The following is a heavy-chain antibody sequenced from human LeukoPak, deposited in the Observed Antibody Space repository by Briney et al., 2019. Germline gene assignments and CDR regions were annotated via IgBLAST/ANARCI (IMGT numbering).Heavy chain of an antibody. CDR1: GYTFTGYY. CDR3: AIRRSTTGTTGFDY. D-gene: IGHD1-1*01. Sequence: ASVNVSCKASGYTFTGYYMHWVRQAPGQGLEWMGWINPNSGGTNYAQKFQGRATMTRDTSISTAYMELSRLRSDDTAVYYCAIRRSTTGTTGFDYWGQGTLVTVSS. CDR2: INPNSGGT. V-gene: IGHV1-2*02. J-gene: IGHJ4*02.